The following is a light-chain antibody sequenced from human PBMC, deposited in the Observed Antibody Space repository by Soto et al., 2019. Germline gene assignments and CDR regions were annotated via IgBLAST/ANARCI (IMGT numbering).Light chain of an antibody. CDR3: QQSYSTRWT. V-gene: IGKV1-39*01. CDR1: QSISRY. J-gene: IGKJ1*01. Sequence: DIQMTQSPSSLSASVGDRVTITCRASQSISRYLNWYLQKPGKAPKLLIYGASSLESGVPSRFSGSGSGTDFTLTISNLQPEDFATYYCQQSYSTRWTFGQGTRVEI. CDR2: GAS.